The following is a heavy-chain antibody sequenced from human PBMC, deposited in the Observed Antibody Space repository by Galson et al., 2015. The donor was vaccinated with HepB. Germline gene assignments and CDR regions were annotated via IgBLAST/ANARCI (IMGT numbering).Heavy chain of an antibody. Sequence: SLRLSCAASGFTFNDYAMHWVRQAPGKGLEWVSCISWNSGSIGYADSVKGRFTISRDNAKNSLYLQMNSLRAENTALYYCAKALMITFGGVKPCAFDIWGQGTMVTVSS. J-gene: IGHJ3*02. CDR3: AKALMITFGGVKPCAFDI. D-gene: IGHD3-16*01. V-gene: IGHV3-9*01. CDR2: ISWNSGSI. CDR1: GFTFNDYA.